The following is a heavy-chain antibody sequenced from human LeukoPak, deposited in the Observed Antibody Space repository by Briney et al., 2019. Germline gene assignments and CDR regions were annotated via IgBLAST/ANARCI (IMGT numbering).Heavy chain of an antibody. D-gene: IGHD3-10*01. CDR1: GYTFTGYY. J-gene: IGHJ5*02. CDR3: ARVLWRIRGFDP. Sequence: GASVKVSCKASGYTFTGYYMHWVRQAPGQGLEWMGWINPNSGGTNYAQKFQGRVTMTRDTSISTVYMELSRLRSDDTAVYYCARVLWRIRGFDPWGQGTLVTVSS. CDR2: INPNSGGT. V-gene: IGHV1-2*02.